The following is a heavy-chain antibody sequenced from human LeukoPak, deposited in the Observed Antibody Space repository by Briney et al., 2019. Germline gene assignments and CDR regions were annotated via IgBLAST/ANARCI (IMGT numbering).Heavy chain of an antibody. J-gene: IGHJ4*02. V-gene: IGHV3-30*19. D-gene: IGHD1-26*01. CDR1: GFTFSSYG. CDR2: ISYDGSNK. Sequence: GGSLRLSCAASGFTFSSYGMHWVRQAPGKGLEWVAVISYDGSNKYYADSVKGRFTISRDNSKNTLYLQMNSLRAEDTAVYYCARTGYSGSSETDYWGQGTLVTVSS. CDR3: ARTGYSGSSETDY.